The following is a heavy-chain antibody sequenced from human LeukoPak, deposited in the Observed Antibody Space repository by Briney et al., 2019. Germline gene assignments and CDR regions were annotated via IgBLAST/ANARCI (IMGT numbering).Heavy chain of an antibody. Sequence: GGSLRLSCAASGFAFSLYSMNWVRQAPGRGLEWVSSISSSGNDRYYADSVKGRFTISRDDTRRSLFLQMSSLRAEDTAVYYCASPRILRGLITTPFDFWGQGTLVTVSS. CDR3: ASPRILRGLITTPFDF. J-gene: IGHJ4*02. V-gene: IGHV3-21*01. D-gene: IGHD3-10*01. CDR2: ISSSGNDR. CDR1: GFAFSLYS.